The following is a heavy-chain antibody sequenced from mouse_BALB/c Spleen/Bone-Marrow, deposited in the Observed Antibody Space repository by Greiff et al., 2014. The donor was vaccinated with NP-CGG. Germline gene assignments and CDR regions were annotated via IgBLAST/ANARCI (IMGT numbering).Heavy chain of an antibody. J-gene: IGHJ2*01. CDR3: ARSDSSSGYFDY. CDR1: GFTFSSFA. V-gene: IGHV5-17*02. Sequence: EVKLMESGGGLVQPGGSRKLSCAASGFTFSSFAMFWVRQAPEKGLEWVAYISSGSSTIYYADTVMGRFTISRDNPKNTLFLQMTSLRTEDTAMYYCARSDSSSGYFDYWGQGTTLTVSS. CDR2: ISSGSSTI. D-gene: IGHD1-1*01.